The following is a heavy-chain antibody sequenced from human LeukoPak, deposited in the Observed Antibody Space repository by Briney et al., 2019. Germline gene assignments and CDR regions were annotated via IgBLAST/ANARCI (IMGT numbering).Heavy chain of an antibody. CDR2: ISGSGDST. CDR3: AKETRYCSSTSCYTDY. J-gene: IGHJ4*02. CDR1: GFTFSSYA. V-gene: IGHV3-23*01. D-gene: IGHD2-2*02. Sequence: PGGSLRLSCAASGFTFSSYAMSWVRQAPGKGLEWVSAISGSGDSTYYADSVKGRFTISRDSPTSTLYLQMNSLRAEDTAVYYCAKETRYCSSTSCYTDYWGQGTLVTVSS.